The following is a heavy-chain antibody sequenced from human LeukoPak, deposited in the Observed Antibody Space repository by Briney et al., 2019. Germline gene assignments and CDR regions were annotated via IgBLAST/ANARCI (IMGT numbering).Heavy chain of an antibody. Sequence: PGESLRLSCVASGFTFSTYGMNWVRQAPGKGLEWVSSISSSSSYIYYADSVKGRFTISRDNAKNSLYLQMNSLRAEDTAVYYCARDKTTKGAIFGVVPHDYWGQGTLVTVSS. CDR1: GFTFSTYG. D-gene: IGHD3-3*01. J-gene: IGHJ4*02. CDR3: ARDKTTKGAIFGVVPHDY. V-gene: IGHV3-21*01. CDR2: ISSSSSYI.